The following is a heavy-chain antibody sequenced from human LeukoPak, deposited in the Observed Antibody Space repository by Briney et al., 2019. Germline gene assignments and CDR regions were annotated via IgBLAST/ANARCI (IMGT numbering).Heavy chain of an antibody. CDR3: ARVRAMRRFDP. Sequence: ASVKVSCKASGYTFTSYDINCVRQATGQGLEWMGWMNPNSGNTGYAQKFQGRVTMTRNTSISTAYMELSSLRSEDTAVYCCARVRAMRRFDPWGQGTLVTVSS. CDR2: MNPNSGNT. V-gene: IGHV1-8*01. J-gene: IGHJ5*02. CDR1: GYTFTSYD.